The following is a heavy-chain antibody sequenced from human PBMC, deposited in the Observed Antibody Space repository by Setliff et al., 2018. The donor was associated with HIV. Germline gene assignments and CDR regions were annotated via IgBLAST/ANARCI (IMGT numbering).Heavy chain of an antibody. Sequence: PSETLSLTCTVSGYSISSGYYWGWIRQPPGKGLEWIGEINHIGSTNYNPSLKSRVTISIDTSKNQFSLKLSSVTAADTAVYYCARGGYSSSWYTYYGMDVWGQGTTVTVSS. J-gene: IGHJ6*02. CDR3: ARGGYSSSWYTYYGMDV. CDR2: INHIGST. V-gene: IGHV4-38-2*02. D-gene: IGHD6-13*01. CDR1: GYSISSGYY.